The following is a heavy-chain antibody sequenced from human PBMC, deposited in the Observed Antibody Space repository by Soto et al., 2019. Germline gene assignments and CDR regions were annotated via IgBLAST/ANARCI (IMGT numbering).Heavy chain of an antibody. Sequence: SVKVSCKASGGTFSSYAISWVRQAPGQGLEWMGGIIPIFGTANYEQKFQGRVTITADESTSTAYMELSSLRSEDTAVYYCARSTREWLASYYGMDVWGQGXTVTVYS. CDR2: IIPIFGTA. D-gene: IGHD6-19*01. CDR3: ARSTREWLASYYGMDV. CDR1: GGTFSSYA. V-gene: IGHV1-69*13. J-gene: IGHJ6*02.